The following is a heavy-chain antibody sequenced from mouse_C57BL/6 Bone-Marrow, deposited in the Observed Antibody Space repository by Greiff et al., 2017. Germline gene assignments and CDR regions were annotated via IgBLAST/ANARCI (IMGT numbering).Heavy chain of an antibody. D-gene: IGHD1-1*01. CDR3: AGPYVSRGGGFAY. Sequence: EVKLVESGGGLVKPGGSLKLSCAASGFTFSSYTMSWVRQTPEKRLEWVATISGGGGNTYYPDSVKGRFTISRDNAKNTLYLQMSSLRSEDTALYYCAGPYVSRGGGFAYWGQGTLVTVSA. J-gene: IGHJ3*01. CDR1: GFTFSSYT. CDR2: ISGGGGNT. V-gene: IGHV5-9*01.